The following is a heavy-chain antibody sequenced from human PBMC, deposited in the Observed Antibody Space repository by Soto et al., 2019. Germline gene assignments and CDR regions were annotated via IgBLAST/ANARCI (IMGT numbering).Heavy chain of an antibody. D-gene: IGHD3-22*01. CDR3: ARREAQTQERDSIDY. CDR2: ISYDGSNK. V-gene: IGHV3-30-3*01. Sequence: QVQLVESGGGVVQPGRSLRLSCAASGFTFSSYAMHWVRQAPGKGLEWVAVISYDGSNKYYADSVKGRLTISRDNSKNTLYRQTSSLRPEDTAVYYCARREAQTQERDSIDYWGQGTLVTVSS. J-gene: IGHJ4*02. CDR1: GFTFSSYA.